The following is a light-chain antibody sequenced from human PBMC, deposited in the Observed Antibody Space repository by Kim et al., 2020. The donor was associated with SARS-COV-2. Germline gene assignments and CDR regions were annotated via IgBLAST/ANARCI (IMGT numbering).Light chain of an antibody. J-gene: IGLJ2*01. CDR2: EDD. CDR3: QSYNRDNVL. V-gene: IGLV6-57*04. CDR1: SGGIDDNY. Sequence: NFMLTQPHSVSESPGKTVTISCTRSSGGIDDNYLQLYQQRPGGVPTTVIYEDDQRPSGVSDRFSGSIDNSSNSASLTISELRTEDGADYYCQSYNRDNVLFGGGTQLPVL.